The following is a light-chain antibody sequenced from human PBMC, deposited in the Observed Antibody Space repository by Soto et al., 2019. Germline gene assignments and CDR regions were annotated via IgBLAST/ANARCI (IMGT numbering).Light chain of an antibody. V-gene: IGKV3-20*01. CDR3: QQYGRSPT. Sequence: EIVLTQSPGTLSLSPGERATLSCRASQSVSSNYLAWYQQKLGQDPRLLIYDESRRATGIPDRFSGSGSGTDFTLTISRLEPEDFVVYYCQQYGRSPTFGQGTKVDIK. J-gene: IGKJ1*01. CDR1: QSVSSNY. CDR2: DES.